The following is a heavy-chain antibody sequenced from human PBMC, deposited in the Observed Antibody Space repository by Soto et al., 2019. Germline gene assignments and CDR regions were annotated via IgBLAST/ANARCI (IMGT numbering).Heavy chain of an antibody. J-gene: IGHJ6*02. D-gene: IGHD6-19*01. CDR2: IIPIFGTA. CDR1: GGTFSSYA. V-gene: IGHV1-69*13. Sequence: SVNISCKASGGTFSSYAISWVRQAPGQGLEWMGGIIPIFGTANYAQKFQGRVTITADESTSTAYMELSSLRSEDTAVYYCARDLGWYHSLYYYYYGMDVWGQGTTVTVSS. CDR3: ARDLGWYHSLYYYYYGMDV.